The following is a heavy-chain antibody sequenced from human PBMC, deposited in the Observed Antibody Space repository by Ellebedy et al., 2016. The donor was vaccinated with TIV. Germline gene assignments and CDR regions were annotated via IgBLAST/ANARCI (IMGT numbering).Heavy chain of an antibody. Sequence: GESLKISCAASGFTFSSHAMSWVRQAPGKGLEWVSGISAGGDNTYHVDSVKGRFTISRDNSKNTLYLQMKSLIAEDTAVYYCVKLDSSGYYYGRLDYWGQGSLVTVSS. CDR3: VKLDSSGYYYGRLDY. V-gene: IGHV3-23*01. J-gene: IGHJ4*02. D-gene: IGHD3-22*01. CDR1: GFTFSSHA. CDR2: ISAGGDNT.